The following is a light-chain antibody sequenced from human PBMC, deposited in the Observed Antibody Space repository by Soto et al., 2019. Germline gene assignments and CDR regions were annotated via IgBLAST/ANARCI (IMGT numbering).Light chain of an antibody. CDR3: QQYASSPLT. CDR1: QSVGRNY. Sequence: EIVLTQYPGTLSLSPGERATLSCRASQSVGRNYLAWYQQKLGQAPRLLIHGASSRATGIPDRFSGSGSETDFILTISRVEPEYFAVYYCQQYASSPLTFGGGTKLEIK. V-gene: IGKV3-20*01. CDR2: GAS. J-gene: IGKJ4*01.